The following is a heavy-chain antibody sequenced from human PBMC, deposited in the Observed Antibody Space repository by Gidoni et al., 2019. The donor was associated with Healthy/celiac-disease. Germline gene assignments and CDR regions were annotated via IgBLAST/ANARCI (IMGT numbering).Heavy chain of an antibody. V-gene: IGHV1-2*04. J-gene: IGHJ5*02. CDR2: INPNSGGT. Sequence: QVQLVQSGAEVKKPGASVKVSCKASGYTFTGYYMHWVRQAPGQGLEWMGWINPNSGGTNYAQKFQGWVTMTRDTSISTAYMELSRLRSDDTAVYYCARDMGSGITGTTNWFDPWGQGTLVTVSS. CDR3: ARDMGSGITGTTNWFDP. D-gene: IGHD1-20*01. CDR1: GYTFTGYY.